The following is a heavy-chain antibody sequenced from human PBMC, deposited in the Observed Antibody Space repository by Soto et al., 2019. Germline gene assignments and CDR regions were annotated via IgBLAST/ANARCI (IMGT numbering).Heavy chain of an antibody. Sequence: SETLSLTCTVSGGSISSGDYYWSWIRQPPGKGLEWIGYIYYSGSTYYNPSLKSRVTISVDTSKNQFSLKLSSVTAEDTAVYYCAREGAADGGRGDYYYYGMDVSGKGTKVTVSS. CDR2: IYYSGST. J-gene: IGHJ6*04. D-gene: IGHD6-13*01. V-gene: IGHV4-30-4*01. CDR1: GGSISSGDYY. CDR3: AREGAADGGRGDYYYYGMDV.